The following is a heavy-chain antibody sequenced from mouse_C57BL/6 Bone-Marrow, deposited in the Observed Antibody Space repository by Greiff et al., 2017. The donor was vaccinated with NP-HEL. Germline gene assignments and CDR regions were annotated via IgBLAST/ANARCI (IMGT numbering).Heavy chain of an antibody. D-gene: IGHD1-1*01. CDR2: ISYDGSN. V-gene: IGHV3-6*01. CDR1: GYSITSGYY. CDR3: ARDSHYYGSGAY. Sequence: DVQLQESGPGLVKPSQSLSLTCSVTGYSITSGYYWNWIRQFPGNKLEWMGYISYDGSNNYNPSLKNRISITRDTSKNQFFLKLNSVTTEDTATYYCARDSHYYGSGAYWGQGTLVTVSA. J-gene: IGHJ3*01.